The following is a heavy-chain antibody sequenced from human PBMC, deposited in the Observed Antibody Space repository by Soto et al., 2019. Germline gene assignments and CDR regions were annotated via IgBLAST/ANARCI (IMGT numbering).Heavy chain of an antibody. Sequence: PGGSLRLSCAASGFTFKLYTMHSARQAPGKGLEWVSFCTPSSSSISYADSVEGRFTISRDNARNSLYLQIHNLRAEDTAVYYCARDAASSLDHWGQGTLVTVSS. CDR1: GFTFKLYT. CDR3: ARDAASSLDH. V-gene: IGHV3-21*01. J-gene: IGHJ4*02. CDR2: CTPSSSSI. D-gene: IGHD6-13*01.